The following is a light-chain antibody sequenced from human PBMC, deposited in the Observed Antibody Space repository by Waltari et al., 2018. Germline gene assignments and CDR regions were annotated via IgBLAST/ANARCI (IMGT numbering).Light chain of an antibody. J-gene: IGKJ2*01. CDR3: KQTDTMPHT. Sequence: DIQITHSPPSLSASDGDRVIITCRASQNVGKFLNWFQQHPGRAPKLQIFGASTLPSGVPSRFIGTGSGADFTLTISSLQPEDYATYYCKQTDTMPHTFGLGTKLEMK. CDR1: QNVGKF. V-gene: IGKV1-39*01. CDR2: GAS.